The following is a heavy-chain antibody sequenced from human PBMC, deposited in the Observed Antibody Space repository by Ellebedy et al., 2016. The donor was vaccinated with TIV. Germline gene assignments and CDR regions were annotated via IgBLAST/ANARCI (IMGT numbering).Heavy chain of an antibody. V-gene: IGHV3-33*01. CDR2: IWLDGSKE. D-gene: IGHD2-8*02. Sequence: PGGSLRLSCAASGFTFSRSGMHWVRQAPGKGLEWVAIIWLDGSKEYYADSVKGRFTISRDNSKNTLYMQMNSLRAEDKAVYYCARDKNTGYIDYWGQGALVTVSS. CDR1: GFTFSRSG. CDR3: ARDKNTGYIDY. J-gene: IGHJ4*02.